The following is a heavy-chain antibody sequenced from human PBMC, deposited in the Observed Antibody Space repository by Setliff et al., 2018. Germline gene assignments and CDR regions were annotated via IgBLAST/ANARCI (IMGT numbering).Heavy chain of an antibody. D-gene: IGHD1-1*01. Sequence: SETLSLTCTVSGDSISSGFYYWGWIRQPPGKRLEWIGRIDRFGNTYSNSSLKSRLTISVDTSKNQFFLKLTSVTAADTAIYYCARTGTYRYFDYWGQGTLVTVSS. CDR2: IDRFGNT. J-gene: IGHJ4*02. CDR1: GDSISSGFYY. V-gene: IGHV4-39*01. CDR3: ARTGTYRYFDY.